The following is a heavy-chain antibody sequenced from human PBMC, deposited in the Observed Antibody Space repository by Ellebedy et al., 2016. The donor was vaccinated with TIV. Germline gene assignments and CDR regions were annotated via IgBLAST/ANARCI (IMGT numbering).Heavy chain of an antibody. J-gene: IGHJ6*02. CDR3: ATGKAVSSPPYYNALDV. CDR1: GASVTSGSHY. D-gene: IGHD5/OR15-5a*01. CDR2: LYYTGST. V-gene: IGHV4-61*01. Sequence: SETLSLTXTVSGASVTSGSHYWSWIRQSPGKGMEWLGYLYYTGSTKYNPSLKRRLRISVDKSKNQLSLRLMSATSADTATYYCATGKAVSSPPYYNALDVWGHGTTVTVSS.